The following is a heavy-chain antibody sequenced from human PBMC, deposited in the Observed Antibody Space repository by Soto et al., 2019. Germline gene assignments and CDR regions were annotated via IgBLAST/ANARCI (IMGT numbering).Heavy chain of an antibody. CDR1: GYTFTDYF. CDR2: INPKSRGT. CDR3: ARVTLKAGNWFDP. J-gene: IGHJ5*02. Sequence: QVQLVQSGAEVKKPGASVKVSCKTSGYTFTDYFIHWVRQAPGQGFEWMGWINPKSRGTNYAQKVQGRVTMTRDTSNSTAYMELRGLTSDDTAVYYCARVTLKAGNWFDPWGQGTLVTVSS. V-gene: IGHV1-2*02.